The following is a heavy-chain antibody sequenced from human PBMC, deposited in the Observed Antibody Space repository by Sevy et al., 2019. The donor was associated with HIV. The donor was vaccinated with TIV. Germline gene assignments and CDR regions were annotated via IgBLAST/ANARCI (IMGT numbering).Heavy chain of an antibody. D-gene: IGHD3-10*01. CDR1: GFTFSRSS. Sequence: GSLRLSCIASGFTFSRSSMNWVRQAPGKGLEWVSSISSSSNYIYDADSMKGRFTISRDNAKNSLYLQMNSLRAEDTAVYYCAGDRREMVKGADDSFHIWGQWTMVTVSS. CDR3: AGDRREMVKGADDSFHI. CDR2: ISSSSNYI. V-gene: IGHV3-21*01. J-gene: IGHJ3*02.